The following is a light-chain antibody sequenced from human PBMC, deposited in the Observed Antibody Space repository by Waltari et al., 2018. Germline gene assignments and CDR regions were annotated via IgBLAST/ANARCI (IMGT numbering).Light chain of an antibody. V-gene: IGKV3-20*01. CDR2: EAS. Sequence: EIVLTQSPGTLSLSPGEGATLSCRASQSVSRYLAWYQQKAGQPPRLLIYEASSRATGIPDRCSGSGSGTDFSLTISRLEPEDFAVYYCQKYGTLPATFGQGTKVEIK. CDR1: QSVSRY. CDR3: QKYGTLPAT. J-gene: IGKJ1*01.